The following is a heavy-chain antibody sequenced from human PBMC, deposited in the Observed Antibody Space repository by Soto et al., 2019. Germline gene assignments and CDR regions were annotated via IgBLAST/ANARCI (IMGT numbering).Heavy chain of an antibody. Sequence: GDSVKVSCKASGYTFTSYAMHWVRQAPGQRLEWMGWINAGNGNTKYSQKFQGRVTITRDTSASTAYMELSSLRSEDTAVYYCAREKVRYFDWLSDYGMDVWGQGTTVTVSS. CDR3: AREKVRYFDWLSDYGMDV. D-gene: IGHD3-9*01. J-gene: IGHJ6*02. CDR2: INAGNGNT. CDR1: GYTFTSYA. V-gene: IGHV1-3*01.